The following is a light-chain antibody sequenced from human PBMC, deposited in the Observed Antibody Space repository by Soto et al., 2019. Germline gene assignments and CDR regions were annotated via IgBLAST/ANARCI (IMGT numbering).Light chain of an antibody. CDR1: SSDVGNYNY. CDR3: SSYTSSSTYV. CDR2: DVS. V-gene: IGLV2-14*01. Sequence: QSVLTQPASVSGSPGQSITISCTGASSDVGNYNYVSWYQQHPGKAPKLMIHDVSNGPSGVSNRFSGSKSGNTASLSISGLRAEDEADYCCSSYTSSSTYVFGTGTKVTVL. J-gene: IGLJ1*01.